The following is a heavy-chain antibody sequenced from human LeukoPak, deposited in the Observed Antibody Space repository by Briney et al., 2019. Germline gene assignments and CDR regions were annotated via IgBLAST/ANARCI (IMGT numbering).Heavy chain of an antibody. V-gene: IGHV1-18*01. CDR2: ISAYNGNT. CDR3: ARGPKKYDCSGYYPRY. Sequence: GASVKVSCKASGYTFTSYGISWVRQAPGQGLEWMGWISAYNGNTNYAQKLQGRVTMTTDTSTSTAYMELRSLRSDDTAVYYCARGPKKYDCSGYYPRYWGQGTLVTVSS. D-gene: IGHD3-22*01. J-gene: IGHJ4*02. CDR1: GYTFTSYG.